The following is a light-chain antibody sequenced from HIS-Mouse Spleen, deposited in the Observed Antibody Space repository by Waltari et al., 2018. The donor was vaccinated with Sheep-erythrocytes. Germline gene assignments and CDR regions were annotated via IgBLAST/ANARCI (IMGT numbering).Light chain of an antibody. J-gene: IGLJ3*02. V-gene: IGLV3-10*01. CDR3: YSTDSSGNHWV. Sequence: SYELTQPPSVSVSPGQTARITCSGDALPKKSAYWYQQKSGQAPVLVIYEDSKRPSGSPGRFSGSSSGTMATLTISGAQVEDDADYYCYSTDSSGNHWVFGGGTKLTVL. CDR2: EDS. CDR1: ALPKKS.